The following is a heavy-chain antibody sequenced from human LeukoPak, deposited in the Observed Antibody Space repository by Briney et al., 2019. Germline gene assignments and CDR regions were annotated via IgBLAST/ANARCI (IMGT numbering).Heavy chain of an antibody. J-gene: IGHJ4*02. CDR3: ARGGLRYFDWLSSYYFDY. D-gene: IGHD3-9*01. V-gene: IGHV4-34*01. Sequence: GSLKLSCAASGFAFSNAWMNWVRQAPGKGLEWIGEINHSGSTNYNPSLKSRVTISVDTSKNQFSLKLSSVTAADTAVYYCARGGLRYFDWLSSYYFDYWGQGTLVTVSS. CDR2: INHSGST. CDR1: GFAFSNAW.